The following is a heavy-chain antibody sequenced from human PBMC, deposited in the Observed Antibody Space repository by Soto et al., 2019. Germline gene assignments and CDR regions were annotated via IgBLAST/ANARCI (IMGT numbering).Heavy chain of an antibody. J-gene: IGHJ6*02. Sequence: PSETLSLTCAVPGGSISSGDYYWSWIRQPPGKGLEWIGYIYYSGSTYYNPSLKSRVTISVDTSKNQFSLKLSSVTAADTAVYYCARHNYDGSGYYYYYGMDVWGQGTTVTVSS. V-gene: IGHV4-30-4*01. CDR1: GGSISSGDYY. D-gene: IGHD3-22*01. CDR3: ARHNYDGSGYYYYYGMDV. CDR2: IYYSGST.